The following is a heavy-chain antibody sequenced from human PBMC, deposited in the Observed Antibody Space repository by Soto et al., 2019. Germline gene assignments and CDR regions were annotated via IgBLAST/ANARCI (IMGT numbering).Heavy chain of an antibody. D-gene: IGHD4-17*01. CDR2: ISGSGGRT. J-gene: IGHJ3*02. V-gene: IGHV3-23*01. Sequence: EVQLLESGGNLIQPGGSLRLSCAASGFTFRNYAMSWVRQAPGAGLEWVSGISGSGGRTYYADSVKGRFTISRDNSNNALFRQMTSLRAEDTALYYCAKDPNGDYVGAFAIWGRGTMVTVSP. CDR3: AKDPNGDYVGAFAI. CDR1: GFTFRNYA.